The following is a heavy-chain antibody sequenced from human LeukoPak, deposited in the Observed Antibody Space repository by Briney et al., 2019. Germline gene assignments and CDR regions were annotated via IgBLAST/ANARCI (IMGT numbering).Heavy chain of an antibody. CDR3: ARLMVEYYDFWSGFTGKSFDY. V-gene: IGHV3-21*01. CDR1: GFTFSSYS. J-gene: IGHJ4*02. Sequence: PGGSLRLSCAASGFTFSSYSMNWVRQAPGKGLEWVSSISSSSSYIYYADSVKGRFTISRDNAKNSLYLQMNSLRAEDTAVYNCARLMVEYYDFWSGFTGKSFDYWAREPWSPSPQ. D-gene: IGHD3-3*01. CDR2: ISSSSSYI.